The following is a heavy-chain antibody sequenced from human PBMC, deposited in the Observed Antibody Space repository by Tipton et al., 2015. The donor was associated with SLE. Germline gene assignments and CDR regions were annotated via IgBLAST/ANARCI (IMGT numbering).Heavy chain of an antibody. CDR1: GGSFSDYY. D-gene: IGHD3-22*01. CDR3: VRDPRDYYDTFIYAFDI. CDR2: INHSGSI. J-gene: IGHJ3*02. Sequence: TLSLTCAVYGGSFSDYYWSWIRQPPGKGLEWIAEINHSGSINYNPSLKSRVTISVDTSKNQFSLKLSSVTAADTAVYHCVRDPRDYYDTFIYAFDIWGQGTMVTVSS. V-gene: IGHV4-34*01.